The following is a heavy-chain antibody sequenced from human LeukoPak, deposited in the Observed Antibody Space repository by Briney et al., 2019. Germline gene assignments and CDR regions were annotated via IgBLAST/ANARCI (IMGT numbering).Heavy chain of an antibody. CDR2: ISSSGSTI. CDR1: GFTFSDYY. V-gene: IGHV3-11*01. Sequence: GGSLRLSCAASGFTFSDYYMSWIRQAPGKGLEWVSYISSSGSTIYYADSVKGRFTISRDNAKNSLYLQMNSLRAEDTAVYYCARDLGVAVALYYFDYWGQGTLVTVSS. J-gene: IGHJ4*02. D-gene: IGHD6-19*01. CDR3: ARDLGVAVALYYFDY.